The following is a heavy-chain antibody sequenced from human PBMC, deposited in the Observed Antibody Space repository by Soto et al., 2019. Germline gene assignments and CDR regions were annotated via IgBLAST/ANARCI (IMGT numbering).Heavy chain of an antibody. J-gene: IGHJ6*02. V-gene: IGHV1-2*02. D-gene: IGHD4-17*01. CDR3: ARRLTTVTTPRYYYYYGMDV. CDR1: GYTFTGYY. Sequence: ASVKVSCKASGYTFTGYYMHWVRQAPGQGLEWMGWINPNSGGTNYAQKFQGRVTMTRDTSISTAYMELSRLRSDDTAMYYCARRLTTVTTPRYYYYYGMDVWGQGTTVTVSS. CDR2: INPNSGGT.